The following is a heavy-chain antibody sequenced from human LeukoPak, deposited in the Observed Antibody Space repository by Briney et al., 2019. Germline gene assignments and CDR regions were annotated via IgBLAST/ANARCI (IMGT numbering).Heavy chain of an antibody. Sequence: ASVKVSCKASGYTFTGYYLHWVGQAPGQGLEWMGWLNPKTGGTSYAQKFQGRVTMTRDTSISTVNMELSRLTSDDTAVYYCARATAENDHWGQGTLVTVSS. CDR2: LNPKTGGT. V-gene: IGHV1-2*02. CDR3: ARATAENDH. J-gene: IGHJ4*02. CDR1: GYTFTGYY. D-gene: IGHD1-14*01.